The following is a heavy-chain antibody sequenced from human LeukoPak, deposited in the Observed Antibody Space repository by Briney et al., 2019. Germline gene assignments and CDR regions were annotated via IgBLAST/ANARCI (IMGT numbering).Heavy chain of an antibody. CDR1: GDSFPNNSTT. J-gene: IGHJ6*02. CDR2: TYYRSEWYN. Sequence: SQTLSLTCAISGDSFPNNSTTWNWIRQSPSRGLEWLGRTYYRSEWYNDYAVSVKSRITINPDTSKNQFSLQLNSVTPEDTAVYYCAKTENNWSYGMDVWGQGTTVTVSS. V-gene: IGHV6-1*01. D-gene: IGHD1-20*01. CDR3: AKTENNWSYGMDV.